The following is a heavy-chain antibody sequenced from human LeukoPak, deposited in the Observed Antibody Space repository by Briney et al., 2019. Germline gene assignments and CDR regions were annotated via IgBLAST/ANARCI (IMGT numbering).Heavy chain of an antibody. D-gene: IGHD3-22*01. CDR1: GGSFSGYY. CDR3: ARETYYYDSSGYIPGAFDI. V-gene: IGHV4-34*01. Sequence: SETLSLTCAVYGGSFSGYYWSWIRQPPGKGLEWSGEINHSGSTNYNPSLKSRVTISVDTSKNQFSLKLSSVTAADTAVYYCARETYYYDSSGYIPGAFDIWGQGTMVTVSS. CDR2: INHSGST. J-gene: IGHJ3*02.